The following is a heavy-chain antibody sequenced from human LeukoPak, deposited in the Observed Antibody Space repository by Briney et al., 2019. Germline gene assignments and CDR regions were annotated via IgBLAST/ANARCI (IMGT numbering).Heavy chain of an antibody. Sequence: ASVKVSCKASGYTFTGYYMHWVRQAPGQGLEWMGWINPNSGGTNYAQKLQGRVTMTRDTSISTAYMELSRLRSDDTAVYYCAREGGDTAMAQYYFDYWGQGTLVTVSS. J-gene: IGHJ4*02. V-gene: IGHV1-2*02. CDR1: GYTFTGYY. CDR3: AREGGDTAMAQYYFDY. CDR2: INPNSGGT. D-gene: IGHD5-18*01.